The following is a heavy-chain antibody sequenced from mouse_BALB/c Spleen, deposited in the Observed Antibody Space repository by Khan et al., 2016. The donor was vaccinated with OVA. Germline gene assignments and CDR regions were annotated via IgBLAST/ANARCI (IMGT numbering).Heavy chain of an antibody. CDR2: INPNNGGT. Sequence: VRLQQSGSELVKPGPSMKISCKASGYSFSGYTMYWVKQSHGKNLEWIGLINPNNGGTYYNQKFKGKATLTADTTSSNAYMELLSLTSDDSAVYYCARSGYGNPFAYWGQGTLVTVSA. J-gene: IGHJ3*01. CDR3: ARSGYGNPFAY. D-gene: IGHD2-10*02. V-gene: IGHV1-18*01. CDR1: GYSFSGYT.